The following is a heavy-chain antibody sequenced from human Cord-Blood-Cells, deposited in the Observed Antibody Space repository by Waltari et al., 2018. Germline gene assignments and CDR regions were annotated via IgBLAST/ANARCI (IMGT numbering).Heavy chain of an antibody. CDR1: GYSFTSYW. Sequence: EVQLVQSGAEVKKPGESLKISCKGSGYSFTSYWIGWVRQMPGKGLGWMGIMYRGDADTRDSPSLQGQVNISADKSISTAYLQWSSLNASDTAMYYCVTTARGPYYYGSGSSDGMDVWGQGTTVTVSS. J-gene: IGHJ6*02. V-gene: IGHV5-51*03. CDR3: VTTARGPYYYGSGSSDGMDV. D-gene: IGHD3-10*01. CDR2: MYRGDADT.